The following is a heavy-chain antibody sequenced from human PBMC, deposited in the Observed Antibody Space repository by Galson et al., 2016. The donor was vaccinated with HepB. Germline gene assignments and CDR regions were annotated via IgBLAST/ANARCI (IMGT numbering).Heavy chain of an antibody. V-gene: IGHV1-2*02. CDR2: INPNNGGT. CDR1: GYTFTDYY. CDR3: ARVNSGYDH. Sequence: SVKVSCKASGYTFTDYYIHWVRQAPGQGLEWMDWINPNNGGTNSAQNFQGRVFMTRDTSISMVYMALNSLTSDDTAVYYCARVNSGYDHWGQGTLVTVSS. D-gene: IGHD5-12*01. J-gene: IGHJ4*02.